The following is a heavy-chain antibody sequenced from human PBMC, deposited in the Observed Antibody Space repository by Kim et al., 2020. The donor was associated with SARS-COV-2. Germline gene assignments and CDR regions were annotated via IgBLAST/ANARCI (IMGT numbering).Heavy chain of an antibody. CDR1: GFTFSSYG. Sequence: GGSLRLSCAASGFTFSSYGMHWVRQAPGKGLEWVAVISYDGSNKYYADSVKGRFTISRDNSKNTLYLQMNSLRAEDTAVYYCAKERDMFYYDSSGPFDYWGQGTLVTVSS. V-gene: IGHV3-30*18. D-gene: IGHD3-22*01. J-gene: IGHJ4*02. CDR3: AKERDMFYYDSSGPFDY. CDR2: ISYDGSNK.